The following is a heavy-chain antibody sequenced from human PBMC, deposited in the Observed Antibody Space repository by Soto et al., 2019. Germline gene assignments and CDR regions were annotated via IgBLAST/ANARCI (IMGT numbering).Heavy chain of an antibody. CDR2: IWYDGSNK. CDR1: GFTFSSYG. V-gene: IGHV3-33*01. D-gene: IGHD3-22*01. CDR3: ARGGDHYYDSSGYFDY. Sequence: GRSLTLSSPASGFTFSSYGMHFVRQAPGKGLGCVSVIWYDGSNKYYADSVKGRFTISRDNSKNTLYLQMNSLRAEDTAVYYCARGGDHYYDSSGYFDYWGQGTLVTVSS. J-gene: IGHJ4*02.